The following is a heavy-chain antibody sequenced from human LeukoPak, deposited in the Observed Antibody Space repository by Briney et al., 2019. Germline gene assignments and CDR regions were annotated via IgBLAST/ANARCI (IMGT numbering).Heavy chain of an antibody. D-gene: IGHD3-10*01. V-gene: IGHV1-69*04. CDR3: ASRFGELSTTDYYFDY. CDR2: IIPILGIA. CDR1: GGTFSSYA. Sequence: ASVKVSCKASGGTFSSYAISWVRQAPGQGLEWMGRIIPILGIANYAQKFQGRVTITADKSTSTAYMELSSLRSEDTAVYYCASRFGELSTTDYYFDYWGQGTLVTVSS. J-gene: IGHJ4*02.